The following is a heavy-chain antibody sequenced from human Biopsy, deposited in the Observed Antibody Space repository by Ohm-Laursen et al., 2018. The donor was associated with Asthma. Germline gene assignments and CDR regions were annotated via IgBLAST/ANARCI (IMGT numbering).Heavy chain of an antibody. J-gene: IGHJ4*02. CDR1: GGTFNTYV. Sequence: SSVKVSCKSLGGTFNTYVIGWVRQAPGQGPEWMGGINSVFGTTTYPQKFQDRVTITADDSTSTVYMELSSLRSEDTAVYYCARKAGSCISRTCYSLDFWGQGTLATVSS. D-gene: IGHD2-2*01. CDR2: INSVFGTT. CDR3: ARKAGSCISRTCYSLDF. V-gene: IGHV1-69*01.